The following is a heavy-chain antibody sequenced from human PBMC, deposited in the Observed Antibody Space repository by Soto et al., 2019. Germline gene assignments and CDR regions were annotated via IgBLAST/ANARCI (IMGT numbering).Heavy chain of an antibody. CDR2: IYRTGST. D-gene: IGHD1-7*01. CDR1: GGSFTSNNW. J-gene: IGHJ4*02. V-gene: IGHV4-4*02. Sequence: QVQLQESGPGLVKPSGTLSLTCAVSGGSFTSNNWSTWVRQPPGQGLEWIGEIYRTGSTNYNPSLKSRVTISLDKSEKQISLKVTSLTAADTAVYYCASRDPGTSVDYWGQGTLVTVSS. CDR3: ASRDPGTSVDY.